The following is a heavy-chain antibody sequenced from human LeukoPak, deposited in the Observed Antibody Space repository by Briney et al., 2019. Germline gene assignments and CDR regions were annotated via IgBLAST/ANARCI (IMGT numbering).Heavy chain of an antibody. V-gene: IGHV3-48*04. CDR1: GFTISSYA. D-gene: IGHD6-13*01. Sequence: GGSLRLSCAASGFTISSYAMSWVRQAPGKGLEWVSYISSSGSTIYYADSVKGRFTISRDNAKNSLYLQMNSLRAEDTAVYYCARVGAAAGTVDYWGQGTLVTVSS. CDR2: ISSSGSTI. CDR3: ARVGAAAGTVDY. J-gene: IGHJ4*02.